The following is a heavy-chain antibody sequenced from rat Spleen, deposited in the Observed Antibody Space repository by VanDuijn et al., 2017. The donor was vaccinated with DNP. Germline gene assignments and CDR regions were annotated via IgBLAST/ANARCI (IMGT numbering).Heavy chain of an antibody. V-gene: IGHV2-30*01. Sequence: QVQLRESGPGLVQPSQTLSLACTVSGFSLTNHHVHWVRQPSGKGLEWMGVVWMGGTTHISSIFKPRVSISRHTSKSQFFLKVNSLQPEDTATYYCARDGQWDYLDYWGQGIMVTVAS. D-gene: IGHD1-1*01. CDR1: GFSLTNHH. CDR3: ARDGQWDYLDY. J-gene: IGHJ2*01. CDR2: VWMGGTT.